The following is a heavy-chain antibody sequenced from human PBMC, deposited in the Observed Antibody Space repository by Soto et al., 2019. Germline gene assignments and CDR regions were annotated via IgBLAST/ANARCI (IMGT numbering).Heavy chain of an antibody. V-gene: IGHV4-59*08. J-gene: IGHJ4*02. D-gene: IGHD5-12*01. CDR3: ARLGLYSGYDVRDY. CDR1: GVSIRSYY. CDR2: IYYSGST. Sequence: PSETQFLTCIFFGVSIRSYYWSWIRQPPGKGLEWIGYIYYSGSTNYTPSLKSRVTISVDTSKNQFSLKLSSVTAADTAVYYCARLGLYSGYDVRDYWGQGTLVTVSS.